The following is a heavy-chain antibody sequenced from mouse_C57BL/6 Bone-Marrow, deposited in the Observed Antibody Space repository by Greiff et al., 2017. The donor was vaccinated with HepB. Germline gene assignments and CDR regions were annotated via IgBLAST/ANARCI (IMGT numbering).Heavy chain of an antibody. J-gene: IGHJ2*01. Sequence: QVQLQQPGAELVRPGSSVKLSCKASGYTFTSYWMHWVKQRPIQGLEWIGNIDPSDSETHYNQKFKDKATLTVDKSSSTAYMPLSSLTSEDSAVYYCARQDGNYEGVDDYWGQGTTLTVSS. CDR1: GYTFTSYW. V-gene: IGHV1-52*01. CDR3: ARQDGNYEGVDDY. D-gene: IGHD2-1*01. CDR2: IDPSDSET.